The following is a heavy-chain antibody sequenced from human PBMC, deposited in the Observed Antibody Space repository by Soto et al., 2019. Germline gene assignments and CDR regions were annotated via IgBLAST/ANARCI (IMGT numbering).Heavy chain of an antibody. V-gene: IGHV3-30-3*01. D-gene: IGHD3-9*01. CDR2: ISYDGSNK. CDR1: GFTFSSYA. Sequence: QVQLVESGGGVVQPGRSLRLSCAASGFTFSSYAMHWVRQAPGKGLEWVAVISYDGSNKYYADSVKGRFTISRDNSTNTPXRQXNXWRAEDTAVYYCARVPTYYDILPGYFGYYYYDGMDVWGQGTTVTVSS. J-gene: IGHJ6*02. CDR3: ARVPTYYDILPGYFGYYYYDGMDV.